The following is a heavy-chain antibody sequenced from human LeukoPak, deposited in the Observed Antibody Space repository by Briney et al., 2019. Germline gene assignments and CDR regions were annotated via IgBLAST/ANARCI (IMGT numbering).Heavy chain of an antibody. CDR3: ARDRPGLGYCSGGSCGPASTYHLYYYYGMDV. CDR2: ISAYNGNT. D-gene: IGHD2-15*01. CDR1: GYTFTSYG. J-gene: IGHJ6*02. V-gene: IGHV1-18*01. Sequence: EASVKVSCKASGYTFTSYGIRWVRQAPGQGLEWMGWISAYNGNTNYAQKLQGRVTMTTDTSTSTAYMELRSLRSDDTAVYYCARDRPGLGYCSGGSCGPASTYHLYYYYGMDVWGQGTTVTVSS.